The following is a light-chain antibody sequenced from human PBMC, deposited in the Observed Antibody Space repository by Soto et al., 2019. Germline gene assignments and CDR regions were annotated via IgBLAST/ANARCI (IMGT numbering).Light chain of an antibody. CDR3: QQYNNWPLT. CDR2: GAS. J-gene: IGKJ4*01. CDR1: QSVSSY. V-gene: IGKV3-15*01. Sequence: EIVMTQSPATLSVSPGERATLSYRASQSVSSYLAWYQQKPGLAPRLLIYGASTRATSIPARFSGSGSGTEFTLTVSSLQSEDFAIYYCQQYNNWPLTFGGGTKVDIK.